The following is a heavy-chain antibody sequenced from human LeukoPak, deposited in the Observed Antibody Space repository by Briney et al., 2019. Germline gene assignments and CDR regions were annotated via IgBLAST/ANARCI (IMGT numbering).Heavy chain of an antibody. CDR1: GGSLSSGSDH. J-gene: IGHJ6*02. Sequence: SETLSLTCTVSGGSLSSGSDHWSWIRQSAGKELEWIGSIYSGGGSYYNPSLKSRVTISVDTSNNQFSLKVNSVTAADTAVYYCARDAGHQLSRRNYYAMDVWGQGTTVTVSS. D-gene: IGHD1-1*01. V-gene: IGHV4-39*07. CDR3: ARDAGHQLSRRNYYAMDV. CDR2: IYSGGGS.